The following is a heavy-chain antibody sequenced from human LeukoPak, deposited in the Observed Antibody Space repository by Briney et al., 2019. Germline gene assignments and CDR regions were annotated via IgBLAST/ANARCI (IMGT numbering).Heavy chain of an antibody. J-gene: IGHJ4*02. CDR2: IYPGDSGT. V-gene: IGHV5-51*01. D-gene: IGHD5-24*01. CDR3: ARRFGYNYYFDY. CDR1: GYSFTKYW. Sequence: GESLKISCKASGYSFTKYWIGWVRQMPGKGLEWMGIIYPGDSGTRYSPSFQGQVTISADKSINTAYLQWSSLKASDTAMYYCARRFGYNYYFDYWGQGALVTVSS.